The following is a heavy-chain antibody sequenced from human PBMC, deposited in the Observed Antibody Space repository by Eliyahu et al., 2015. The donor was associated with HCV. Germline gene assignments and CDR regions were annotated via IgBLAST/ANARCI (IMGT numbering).Heavy chain of an antibody. V-gene: IGHV4-59*01. CDR2: IHYSGST. Sequence: QVQLQESGPGLVKPSXTLSLTCTVSGXSXPTXYCSWXRQPPGXGLXWIGYIHYSGSTNYNPSLKSRVTISVDTSKNQFSLNLTSVTAADTAVYYCASGGGGIAVAGTGGWFDPWGQGTLVTVSS. CDR3: ASGGGGIAVAGTGGWFDP. CDR1: GXSXPTXY. D-gene: IGHD6-19*01. J-gene: IGHJ5*02.